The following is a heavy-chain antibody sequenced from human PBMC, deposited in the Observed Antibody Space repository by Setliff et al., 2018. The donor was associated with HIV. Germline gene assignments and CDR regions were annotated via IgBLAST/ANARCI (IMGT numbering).Heavy chain of an antibody. V-gene: IGHV1-2*02. D-gene: IGHD6-19*01. CDR2: INPNSGDT. Sequence: ASVKVSCKASGYKWSDQFRNHYMHWVRQAPGQGLEWMGWINPNSGDTNYVQKFQGRVTMTRDTSTNTAYMELRSLLSDDSAIYYCVRDYPYAVAESRFGYWGQGTLVT. CDR3: VRDYPYAVAESRFGY. CDR1: GYKWSDQFRNHY. J-gene: IGHJ4*02.